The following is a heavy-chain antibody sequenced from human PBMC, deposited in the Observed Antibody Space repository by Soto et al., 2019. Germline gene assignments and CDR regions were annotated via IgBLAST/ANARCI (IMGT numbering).Heavy chain of an antibody. V-gene: IGHV3-23*01. Sequence: EVQLLESGGGLGQPGWSLRLSCAASGFTFSAYAMSWVRQAPGKGLEWVSAISGTSPSTYYADSVQGRFTISRDSSRKTLFLQMNTLRAEDTAVYFCAIRIFGVEYWGQGTQVTVSS. CDR2: ISGTSPST. CDR1: GFTFSAYA. J-gene: IGHJ4*02. D-gene: IGHD3-3*01. CDR3: AIRIFGVEY.